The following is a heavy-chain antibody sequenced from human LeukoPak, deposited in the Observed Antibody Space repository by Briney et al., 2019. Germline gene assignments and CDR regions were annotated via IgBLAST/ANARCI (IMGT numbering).Heavy chain of an antibody. J-gene: IGHJ4*02. CDR1: GVSISSYY. Sequence: MPSETLSLTCTVSGVSISSYYWSWIRQPPGKGLEWIGYIYYSGSTNYNPSLKSRVPISVDTSKTQFSLKLSSVTAADTAVYYCAREEEYYDSSGYYWRKFDYWGQGTLVTVSS. D-gene: IGHD3-22*01. V-gene: IGHV4-59*01. CDR3: AREEEYYDSSGYYWRKFDY. CDR2: IYYSGST.